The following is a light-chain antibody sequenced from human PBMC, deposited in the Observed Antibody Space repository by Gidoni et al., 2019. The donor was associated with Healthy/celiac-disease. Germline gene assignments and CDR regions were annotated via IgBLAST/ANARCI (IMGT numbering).Light chain of an antibody. CDR2: KAS. CDR3: QQYNSYPWT. J-gene: IGKJ1*01. V-gene: IGKV1-5*03. Sequence: DIQMTQSPSTLSASVGDRVTITCRASQSISSWLAWYQQKPGKAPKLLTYKASSLESGVPSRFSGSGSRTEFTLTISSLQPDDFATYYCQQYNSYPWTFGQGTKVEIK. CDR1: QSISSW.